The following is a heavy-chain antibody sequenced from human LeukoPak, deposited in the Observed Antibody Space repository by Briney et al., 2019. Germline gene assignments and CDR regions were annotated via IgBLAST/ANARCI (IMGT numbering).Heavy chain of an antibody. Sequence: PSETLSLTCTVSGYSISIGYYWGWIRQPPGKGLEWIGSIYHSGSTYYNPSLKSRVTLSVDKSKNQFSLKLSSVTAADTAVYYCARGAFDYGDALGYYYMDVWGKGTTVTISS. CDR3: ARGAFDYGDALGYYYMDV. V-gene: IGHV4-38-2*02. D-gene: IGHD4-17*01. CDR2: IYHSGST. CDR1: GYSISIGYY. J-gene: IGHJ6*03.